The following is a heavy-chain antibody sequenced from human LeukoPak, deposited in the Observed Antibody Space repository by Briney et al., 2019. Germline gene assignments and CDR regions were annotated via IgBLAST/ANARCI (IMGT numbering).Heavy chain of an antibody. V-gene: IGHV4-34*01. CDR3: ARMGTMIDL. Sequence: SETLSLTCAVYGGSFSGYYWSWICQPPGKGLEWIGEINHSGSTNYNPSLKSRVTISVDTSKNQFSLKLSSVTAADTAVYYCARMGTMIDLWGQGTLVTVSS. CDR1: GGSFSGYY. CDR2: INHSGST. J-gene: IGHJ4*02. D-gene: IGHD3-22*01.